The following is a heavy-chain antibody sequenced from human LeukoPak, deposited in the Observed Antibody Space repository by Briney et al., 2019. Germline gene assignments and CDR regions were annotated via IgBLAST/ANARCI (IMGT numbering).Heavy chain of an antibody. CDR1: GFTFSSYA. CDR2: ISSNGGST. D-gene: IGHD3-10*01. Sequence: GGSLRLSCSASGFTFSSYAMHWVRQAPGKGLEYVSAISSNGGSTYYADSVKGRFTISRDNSKNTLYLQMSSLRAEDTAVYYCVKDRVGDCYGSGSFDYWGQGTLVTVSS. CDR3: VKDRVGDCYGSGSFDY. J-gene: IGHJ4*02. V-gene: IGHV3-64D*06.